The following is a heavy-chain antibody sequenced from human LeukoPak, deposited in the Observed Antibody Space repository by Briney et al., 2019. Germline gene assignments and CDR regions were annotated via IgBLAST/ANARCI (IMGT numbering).Heavy chain of an antibody. V-gene: IGHV3-23*01. CDR3: AKKISGYDYNYYYGMDV. J-gene: IGHJ6*02. CDR2: ISGSGGST. D-gene: IGHD5-12*01. CDR1: GFTFSSYA. Sequence: GGSLRLSCAASGFTFSSYAMSWVCQAPGKGLEWVSAISGSGGSTYYADSVKGRFTISRDNSKNTLYLQMNSLRAEDTAVYYCAKKISGYDYNYYYGMDVWGQGTTVTVSS.